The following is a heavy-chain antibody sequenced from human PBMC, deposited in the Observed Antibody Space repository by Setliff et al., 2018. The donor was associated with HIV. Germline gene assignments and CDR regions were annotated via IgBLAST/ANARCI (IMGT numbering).Heavy chain of an antibody. Sequence: GGSLRLSCAASGFTFSSFAVSWVRQAPGKGPEWVSSISGHSVTTYYADSVKGRFTVSRDNSKNTLYLQMGSLRAEDMAVYYCARDHSIGGPIAAAGTGGAFDIWGQGTMVTVS. CDR3: ARDHSIGGPIAAAGTGGAFDI. J-gene: IGHJ3*02. D-gene: IGHD6-13*01. CDR1: GFTFSSFA. CDR2: ISGHSVTT. V-gene: IGHV3-23*01.